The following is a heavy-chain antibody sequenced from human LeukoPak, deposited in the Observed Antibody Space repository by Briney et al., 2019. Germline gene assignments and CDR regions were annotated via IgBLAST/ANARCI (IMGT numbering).Heavy chain of an antibody. D-gene: IGHD1-26*01. V-gene: IGHV1-18*01. Sequence: ASVKVSCKASGYTFTSYGISWVRQAPGQGLEWMGWISAYNGNTIYAQKFQGRVTMTEDTSTDTAYMELSSLRSEDTAVYYCATGTWIVGATLDYWGQGTLVTVSS. CDR1: GYTFTSYG. CDR2: ISAYNGNT. CDR3: ATGTWIVGATLDY. J-gene: IGHJ4*02.